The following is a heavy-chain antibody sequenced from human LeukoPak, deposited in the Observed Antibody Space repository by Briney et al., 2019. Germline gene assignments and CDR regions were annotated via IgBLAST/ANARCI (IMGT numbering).Heavy chain of an antibody. CDR2: IYYSGST. CDR3: ARHPRLTIFGVVTHDAFDI. J-gene: IGHJ3*02. Sequence: PSETLPLTCTVSGGSISSSSYYWGWIRQPPGKGLEWIGSIYYSGSTYYNPSLKSRVTISVDTSKNQFSLKLSSVTAADTAVYYCARHPRLTIFGVVTHDAFDIWGQGTMVTVSS. CDR1: GGSISSSSYY. V-gene: IGHV4-39*01. D-gene: IGHD3-3*01.